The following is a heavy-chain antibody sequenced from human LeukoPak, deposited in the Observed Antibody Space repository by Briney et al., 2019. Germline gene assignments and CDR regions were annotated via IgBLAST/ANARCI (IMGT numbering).Heavy chain of an antibody. J-gene: IGHJ6*03. V-gene: IGHV4-39*01. D-gene: IGHD4-23*01. CDR2: IYYSGST. Sequence: PSETLSLTCTVSGGSISSSSYYWGWIRQPPGKGLEWIGSIYYSGSTYYNPSLKSRVTISVDTSKNQFSLKLSSVTAADTAVYYCASRDYGGDVYYYYYYMDVWGKGTTVTVSS. CDR3: ASRDYGGDVYYYYYYMDV. CDR1: GGSISSSSYY.